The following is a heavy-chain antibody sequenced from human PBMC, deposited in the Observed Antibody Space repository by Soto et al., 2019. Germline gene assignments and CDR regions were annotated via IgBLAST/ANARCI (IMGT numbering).Heavy chain of an antibody. J-gene: IGHJ4*02. V-gene: IGHV3-30-3*01. CDR2: ISYDGSKK. Sequence: LRLSCAASGFNLSSSAMNWVRQAPGKGLEWLSVISYDGSKKYYADSVKGRFTISRDDSRNTLYLQMHSLRADDTAVYYCTRDRCSGTSCYFRYWGQGTLVTVSS. CDR1: GFNLSSSA. CDR3: TRDRCSGTSCYFRY. D-gene: IGHD2-2*01.